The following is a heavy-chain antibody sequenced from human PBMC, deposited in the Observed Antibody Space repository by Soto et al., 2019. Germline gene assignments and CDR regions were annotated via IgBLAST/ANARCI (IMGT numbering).Heavy chain of an antibody. CDR3: ARLYGLDAFDI. D-gene: IGHD3-16*02. CDR2: IYYSGST. J-gene: IGHJ3*02. CDR1: GGSISSYY. Sequence: SETLSLTCSVSGGSISSYYWSWIRQPPGKGLEWIGCIYYSGSTNYNPSLKSRVTISVGTSKNQFSLKLSSVTAADTAVYYCARLYGLDAFDIWGQGTMVTVSS. V-gene: IGHV4-59*08.